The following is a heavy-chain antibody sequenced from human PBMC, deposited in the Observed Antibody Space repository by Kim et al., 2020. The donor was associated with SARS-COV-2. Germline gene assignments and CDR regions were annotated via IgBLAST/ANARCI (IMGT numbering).Heavy chain of an antibody. Sequence: SETLSLTCTVSGGSISSSSYYWGWIRQPPGKGLEWIGSIYYSGSTYYNPSLKSRVTISVDTSKTQFSLKLSSVTAADTAVYYCAGEVVATENYYYYGMDVWGQGTTVTVSS. CDR1: GGSISSSSYY. D-gene: IGHD2-21*01. CDR3: AGEVVATENYYYYGMDV. V-gene: IGHV4-39*02. CDR2: IYYSGST. J-gene: IGHJ6*02.